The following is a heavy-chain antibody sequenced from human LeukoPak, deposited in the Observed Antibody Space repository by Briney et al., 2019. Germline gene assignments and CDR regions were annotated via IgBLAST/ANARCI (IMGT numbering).Heavy chain of an antibody. J-gene: IGHJ4*02. D-gene: IGHD6-19*01. V-gene: IGHV3-23*01. CDR1: GFTFSSYA. Sequence: GGSLRLSCAASGFTFSSYAMSWVRQAPGKGLEWVSAISGSGGSPYYADSVKGRFTISRHNSKNTLYLQMNSLRAEDTAVYYCARVGSGWYDFDYWGQGTLVTVSS. CDR2: ISGSGGSP. CDR3: ARVGSGWYDFDY.